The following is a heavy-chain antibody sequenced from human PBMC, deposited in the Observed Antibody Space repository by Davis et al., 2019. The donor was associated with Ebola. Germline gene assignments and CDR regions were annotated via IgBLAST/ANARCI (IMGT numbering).Heavy chain of an antibody. J-gene: IGHJ4*02. V-gene: IGHV3-15*07. Sequence: PGGSLRLSCAASGFSFTDAWMNWVRQAPGKGLEWVGRIKSQTDGGTRGYAAPVKGRFTISRDDSKDTVYLQMKSLRNEDTAKYYCTTYIVDPSGNFDYWGQGTLVTVSS. D-gene: IGHD5-12*01. CDR1: GFSFTDAW. CDR2: IKSQTDGGTR. CDR3: TTYIVDPSGNFDY.